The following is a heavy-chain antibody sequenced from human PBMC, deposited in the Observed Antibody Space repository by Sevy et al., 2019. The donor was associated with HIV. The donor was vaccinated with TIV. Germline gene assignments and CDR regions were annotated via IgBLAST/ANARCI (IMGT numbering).Heavy chain of an antibody. J-gene: IGHJ5*02. D-gene: IGHD2-2*01. CDR1: DGSFSGYY. CDR3: ARSPPVVVVPGAPSWFDP. V-gene: IGHV4-34*01. Sequence: SETLSLTCAVHDGSFSGYYWNWIRQLPGKGLEWIGEINESGITYYSPSLKSRVTISVDTSKKQFSLKLNSVTAVDSAVYFYARSPPVVVVPGAPSWFDPWGQGTLVTVSS. CDR2: INESGIT.